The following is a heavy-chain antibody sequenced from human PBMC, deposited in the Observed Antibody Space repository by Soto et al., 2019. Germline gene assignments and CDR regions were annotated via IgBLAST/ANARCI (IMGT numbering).Heavy chain of an antibody. D-gene: IGHD2-8*01. CDR3: ARRYCTNGVCDRHVDVSGTWFQP. CDR2: IYHSGST. Sequence: SETLSLTCAVSSGSISSSNWWSWVRQPPGKGLEWIGEIYHSGSTNYNPSLKSRVTISVDKSKNQFSLKLSSVTAADTAVYYCARRYCTNGVCDRHVDVSGTWFQPWGQGTRVNVSS. V-gene: IGHV4-4*02. CDR1: SGSISSSNW. J-gene: IGHJ5*02.